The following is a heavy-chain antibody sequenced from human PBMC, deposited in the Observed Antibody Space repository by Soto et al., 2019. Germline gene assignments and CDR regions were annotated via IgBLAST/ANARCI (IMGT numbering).Heavy chain of an antibody. J-gene: IGHJ4*02. Sequence: SDSLSLTFTFSWGSVISWDYFWSWIRQPPGKGLEWILYIYDSGSSYYNPSLKSRVTMSVDTSKNQFSLKLSSVTAADTAMYYCAREKGYISGPKNFDSWGQGTLVTVSS. CDR2: IYDSGSS. CDR1: WGSVISWDYF. CDR3: AREKGYISGPKNFDS. D-gene: IGHD5-12*01. V-gene: IGHV4-30-4*02.